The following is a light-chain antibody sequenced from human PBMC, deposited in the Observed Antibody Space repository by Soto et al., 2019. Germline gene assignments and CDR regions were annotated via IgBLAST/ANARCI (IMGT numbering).Light chain of an antibody. CDR2: EAT. J-gene: IGLJ1*01. Sequence: QSALTQPASVSGSPGQSITISCSGTSSDVGTYNVVSWYQQHPGKAPKVMIYEATKRPSGVSNLFSGSKSGNTASLTISGLQAEDEADYYCSSYAGSSTYVFGTGTKVTVL. CDR3: SSYAGSSTYV. CDR1: SSDVGTYNV. V-gene: IGLV2-23*01.